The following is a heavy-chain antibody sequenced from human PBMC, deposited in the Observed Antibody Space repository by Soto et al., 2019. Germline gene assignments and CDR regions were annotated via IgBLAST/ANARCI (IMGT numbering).Heavy chain of an antibody. CDR1: GFTVSTYE. J-gene: IGHJ4*02. CDR3: ARTSTNLISGRLDY. Sequence: EVQLVESGGDLVQPGGSLRLSCAASGFTVSTYEMNWVRQAPGKGLEWVSYISGTGNTIYDADSVKGRFTISRDNAKNSPHLQMNSLRADATAVYYCARTSTNLISGRLDYWGQGTLVTVSS. V-gene: IGHV3-48*03. CDR2: ISGTGNTI. D-gene: IGHD6-19*01.